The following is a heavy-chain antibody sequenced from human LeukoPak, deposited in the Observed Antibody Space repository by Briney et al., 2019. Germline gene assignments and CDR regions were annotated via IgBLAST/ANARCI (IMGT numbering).Heavy chain of an antibody. Sequence: SETLSLTCTVSGGSISSYYRSWLRQPPGKGLEWIGYIYYSGSTNYNPSLKSRVTISVDTSKNQFSLKLSSVTAADTAVYYCARRGSGSWWVFDYWGQGTLVTVSS. CDR1: GGSISSYY. V-gene: IGHV4-59*01. CDR3: ARRGSGSWWVFDY. J-gene: IGHJ4*02. D-gene: IGHD6-19*01. CDR2: IYYSGST.